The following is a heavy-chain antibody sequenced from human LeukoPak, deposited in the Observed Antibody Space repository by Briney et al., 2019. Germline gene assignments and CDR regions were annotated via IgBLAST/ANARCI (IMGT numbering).Heavy chain of an antibody. V-gene: IGHV3-53*05. J-gene: IGHJ4*02. Sequence: PGGSLRLSCAASGFSVTSNHMNWVRQAPGKGLEWVSIIYTGGTTHYADSLNDRFTISRDDSINTLYLQMNSLRSDDTAVYYCARDPQGDSSGYYPHYFDYWGQGTLVTVSS. CDR1: GFSVTSNH. D-gene: IGHD3-22*01. CDR3: ARDPQGDSSGYYPHYFDY. CDR2: IYTGGTT.